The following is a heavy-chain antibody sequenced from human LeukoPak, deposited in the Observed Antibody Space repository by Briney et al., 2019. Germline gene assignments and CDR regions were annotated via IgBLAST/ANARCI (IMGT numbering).Heavy chain of an antibody. CDR2: INAGNGNT. CDR1: GYTFTSYA. V-gene: IGHV1-3*03. D-gene: IGHD6-13*01. Sequence: ASVKVSCKASGYTFTSYAMHWVRQAPGQRLEWMGWINAGNGNTKYSQEFQGRVTITRDTSASTAYMELSSLRSEDMAVYYCARGTGSSSWYYYYYYMDVWGKGTTVTVSS. CDR3: ARGTGSSSWYYYYYYMDV. J-gene: IGHJ6*03.